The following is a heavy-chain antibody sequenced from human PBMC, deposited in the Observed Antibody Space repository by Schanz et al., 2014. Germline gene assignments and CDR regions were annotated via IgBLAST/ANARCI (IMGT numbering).Heavy chain of an antibody. CDR1: GGSISSGSYY. CDR3: SRGECSSTSCHEVAPPDD. D-gene: IGHD2-2*01. J-gene: IGHJ4*02. V-gene: IGHV4-61*02. CDR2: IYTSGST. Sequence: QVQLQESGPGLVKPSQTLSLTCTVSGGSISSGSYYWSWIRQPAGKGLEWIGRIYTSGSTNYNPSLKSRLTMSVDTSKNQFSLRLSSVTAADTAIYYCSRGECSSTSCHEVAPPDDWGQGTLVTVSS.